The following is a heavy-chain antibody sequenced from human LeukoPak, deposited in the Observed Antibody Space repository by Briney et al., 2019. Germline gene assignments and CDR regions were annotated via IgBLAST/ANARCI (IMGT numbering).Heavy chain of an antibody. Sequence: PGGSLRLSCAASGFTFSSYWMTWVRRAPARGLEWVANIKQDGSKKDYVDSVKGRFTIFRDNAKDSLYLQMNSLRVEDTAVYYCARGVGDNGILGYWGRGTMVAVSS. D-gene: IGHD2-15*01. CDR3: ARGVGDNGILGY. CDR1: GFTFSSYW. J-gene: IGHJ4*02. V-gene: IGHV3-7*01. CDR2: IKQDGSKK.